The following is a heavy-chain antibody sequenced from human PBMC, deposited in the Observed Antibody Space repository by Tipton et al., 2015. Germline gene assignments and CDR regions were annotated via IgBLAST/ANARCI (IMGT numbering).Heavy chain of an antibody. CDR1: ALTLDTYH. Sequence: SLRLSCAASALTLDTYHINWVRQAPGKGLEWVASISSSGRYSYFSNSVRGRFTIARDRGSNSVSLQMNSLRAGDTGVYFCARRGEGSGAMDVWGQGTTVTVSS. J-gene: IGHJ6*02. D-gene: IGHD6-19*01. V-gene: IGHV3-21*06. CDR2: ISSSGRYS. CDR3: ARRGEGSGAMDV.